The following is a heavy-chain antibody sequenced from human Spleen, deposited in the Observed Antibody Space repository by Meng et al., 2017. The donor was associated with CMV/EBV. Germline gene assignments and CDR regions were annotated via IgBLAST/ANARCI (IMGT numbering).Heavy chain of an antibody. J-gene: IGHJ4*02. V-gene: IGHV1-8*01. CDR3: ARGGAGIIPFFSDS. D-gene: IGHD2/OR15-2a*01. Sequence: ASVQVSCKASGYTFTSYDVNWVRQATGQGLEWMGWMNPNSGNTGYAQKFQGRVTMTRDTSISTAYMELSRLRSDDTAVYYCARGGAGIIPFFSDSWGQGTLVTVSS. CDR1: GYTFTSYD. CDR2: MNPNSGNT.